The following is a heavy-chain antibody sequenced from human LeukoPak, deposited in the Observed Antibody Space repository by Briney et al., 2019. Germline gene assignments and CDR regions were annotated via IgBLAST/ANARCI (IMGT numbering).Heavy chain of an antibody. CDR3: ARDPSDGTKAFDD. Sequence: PGGSLRLSCAASGFTFNTYAMSWVRQAPGKGLEWVSAISPTGGTTKYADSVKGRFLISRDNSKNTLYLQMNSLRDDDTAVYYCARDPSDGTKAFDDWGQGTLVTVSS. V-gene: IGHV3-23*01. CDR2: ISPTGGTT. CDR1: GFTFNTYA. J-gene: IGHJ4*02.